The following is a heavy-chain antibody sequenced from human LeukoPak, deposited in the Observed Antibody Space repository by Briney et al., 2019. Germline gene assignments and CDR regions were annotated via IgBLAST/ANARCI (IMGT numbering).Heavy chain of an antibody. Sequence: GGSLRLSCAASGFTFSSYGMHWVRQAPGKGLEWVAVIWYDGRNKYYADSVRGRFTISRDNSKNTLYLQMNSLRAEDTAVYYCARDKGPRGRGYFDYWGQGTLVTVSS. J-gene: IGHJ4*02. CDR3: ARDKGPRGRGYFDY. CDR1: GFTFSSYG. CDR2: IWYDGRNK. V-gene: IGHV3-33*01. D-gene: IGHD2-15*01.